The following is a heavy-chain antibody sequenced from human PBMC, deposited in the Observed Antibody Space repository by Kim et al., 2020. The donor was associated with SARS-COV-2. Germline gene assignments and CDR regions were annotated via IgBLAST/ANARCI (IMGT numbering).Heavy chain of an antibody. CDR2: IKQDGSEK. V-gene: IGHV3-7*01. Sequence: GGSLRLSCAASGFTLSSYWMSWVRQAPGKGLEWVANIKQDGSEKYYVDSVKGRFTISRDNAKNSLYLQMNSLRAEDTAVYYCARWGNTAMVWIYYGMDVWGQGTTVTVSS. J-gene: IGHJ6*02. D-gene: IGHD5-18*01. CDR3: ARWGNTAMVWIYYGMDV. CDR1: GFTLSSYW.